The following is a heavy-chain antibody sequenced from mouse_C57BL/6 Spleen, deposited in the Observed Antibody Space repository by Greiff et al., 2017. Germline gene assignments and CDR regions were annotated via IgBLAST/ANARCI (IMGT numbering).Heavy chain of an antibody. V-gene: IGHV1-26*01. CDR1: GYTFTDYY. J-gene: IGHJ3*01. D-gene: IGHD2-3*01. Sequence: EVQLQQSGPELVKPGASVKISCKASGYTFTDYYMNWVKQSHGKSLEWIGDINPNNGGTSYNQKFKGKATLTVDKSSSTAYMELRSLTSEDSAVYYCASCYDGYYVFAYWGQGTLVTVSA. CDR3: ASCYDGYYVFAY. CDR2: INPNNGGT.